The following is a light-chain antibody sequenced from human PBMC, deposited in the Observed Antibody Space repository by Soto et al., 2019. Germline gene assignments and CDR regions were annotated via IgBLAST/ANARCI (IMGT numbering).Light chain of an antibody. CDR1: QSISSY. Sequence: DIQMTQSPSSLSASVGDRVTITGRASQSISSYLNWYQQKPGKAPKLLIYAASTLQSGIQSSFSGSGSGTDFTLAISSLQPEDFATYYCQQSYSTPPHDFGQGTKLEIK. V-gene: IGKV1-39*01. CDR2: AAS. CDR3: QQSYSTPPHD. J-gene: IGKJ2*01.